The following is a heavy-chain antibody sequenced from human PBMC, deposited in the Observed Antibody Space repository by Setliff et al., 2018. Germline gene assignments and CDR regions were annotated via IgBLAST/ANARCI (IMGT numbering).Heavy chain of an antibody. V-gene: IGHV3-23*01. CDR2: IDESGGGT. J-gene: IGHJ4*02. CDR3: ARRNYRTALDY. CDR1: GFTFSNYA. Sequence: PGGSLRLSCAASGFTFSNYAMSWVRQAPGKGLEWVSAIDESGGGTYYADSMKGRFTISRDNAKNSLYLQMNSLSAEDTAVYFCARRNYRTALDYWGQGTLVTVSS. D-gene: IGHD3-16*02.